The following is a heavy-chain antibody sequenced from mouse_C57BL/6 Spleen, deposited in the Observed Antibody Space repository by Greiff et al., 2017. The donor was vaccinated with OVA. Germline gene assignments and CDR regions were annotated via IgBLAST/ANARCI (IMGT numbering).Heavy chain of an antibody. CDR1: GYTFSSYW. CDR3: SRWATDVDY. J-gene: IGHJ2*01. V-gene: IGHV1-80*01. Sequence: VQLQESGAELVKPGASVKISCKASGYTFSSYWMHWVKQRPGKGLEWIGQIYPGDGDTNYNGKFKGKATLSADKSYRTAYMQLNSLTSEDSAVYFCSRWATDVDYWGQGTTLTVSS. CDR2: IYPGDGDT.